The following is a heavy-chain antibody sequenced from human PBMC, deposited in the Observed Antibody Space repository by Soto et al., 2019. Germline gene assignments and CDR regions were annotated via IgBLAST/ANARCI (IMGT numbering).Heavy chain of an antibody. CDR1: GLTFSSYW. CDR2: INSDGSST. CDR3: ALSYPVTTDY. V-gene: IGHV3-74*02. J-gene: IGHJ4*01. Sequence: EVQLVESGGGLVQPGGSLRLSCAASGLTFSSYWMHWVRQAPGKGLVWVSRINSDGSSTNYADSVKGRFTISRDNAKNTLYLQMTSLRAEDTAVYYCALSYPVTTDYWGQGTLVTVSS. D-gene: IGHD4-17*01.